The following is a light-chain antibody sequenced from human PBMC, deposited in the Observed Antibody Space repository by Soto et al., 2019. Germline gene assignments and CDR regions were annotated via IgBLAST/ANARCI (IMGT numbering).Light chain of an antibody. Sequence: QSVLTQPPSASGSPGQSVTISCTGTSSDIGGYKFVSWYQQHPGKAPKLMIYEVSKRPSGVPDRFSGSKSGNTASLTVSGLQADDEADYYCSSYAGSNNVLFGGGTKRTVL. V-gene: IGLV2-8*01. CDR3: SSYAGSNNVL. CDR2: EVS. CDR1: SSDIGGYKF. J-gene: IGLJ2*01.